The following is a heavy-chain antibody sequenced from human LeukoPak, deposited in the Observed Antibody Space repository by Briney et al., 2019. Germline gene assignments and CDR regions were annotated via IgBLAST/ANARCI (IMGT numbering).Heavy chain of an antibody. D-gene: IGHD6-13*01. V-gene: IGHV1-2*06. CDR2: INPNSGGT. CDR3: ARDRIGGGYSSSWVEGNWFDP. CDR1: GYTFTGYY. Sequence: ASVKVSCKASGYTFTGYYMHWVRQAPGQGLEWMGRINPNSGGTNYAQKFQGRVTMTRDTSSSTAYMELSRLRSDDTAVYYCARDRIGGGYSSSWVEGNWFDPWGQGTLVTVSS. J-gene: IGHJ5*02.